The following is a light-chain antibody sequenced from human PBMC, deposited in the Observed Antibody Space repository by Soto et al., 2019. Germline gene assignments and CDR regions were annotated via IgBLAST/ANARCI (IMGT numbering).Light chain of an antibody. V-gene: IGKV1-39*01. CDR3: QQSNKTPHT. Sequence: DIQMTQSPSSLSASVGDRVTITCQSSQGVSAYLLWYQQRQRRAPKLLIYAASNLLSSVPSRFNNSRSDTHYTLTISSLQPEDFATYYCQQSNKTPHTFGQGTKLE. CDR1: QGVSAY. J-gene: IGKJ2*01. CDR2: AAS.